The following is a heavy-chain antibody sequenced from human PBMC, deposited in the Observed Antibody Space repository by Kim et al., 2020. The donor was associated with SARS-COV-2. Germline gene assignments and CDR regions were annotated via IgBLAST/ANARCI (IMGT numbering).Heavy chain of an antibody. CDR3: ARIYYYDSSGYYFDY. D-gene: IGHD3-22*01. J-gene: IGHJ4*02. CDR1: GGTFISYA. V-gene: IGHV1-69*13. Sequence: SVKVSCKASGGTFISYAISWVRQAPGQGLEWMGGIIPIFGTANYAQKFQGRVTITADESTSTAYMELSSLRSEDTAVYYCARIYYYDSSGYYFDYWGQGTLVTVSS. CDR2: IIPIFGTA.